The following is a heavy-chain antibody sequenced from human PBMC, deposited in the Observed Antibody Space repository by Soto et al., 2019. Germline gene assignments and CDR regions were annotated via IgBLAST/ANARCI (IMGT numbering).Heavy chain of an antibody. Sequence: GASVKVSFTASGGTFSSYAICWVRLAPGKGLEWMGRIIPIFGTANYAQKFQGRVTITADESTSTAYMELSSLRSEDTAVYYCARDPDSSGYYSSWFDPWGEGTLVTVSS. CDR1: GGTFSSYA. J-gene: IGHJ5*02. CDR3: ARDPDSSGYYSSWFDP. V-gene: IGHV1-69*13. D-gene: IGHD3-22*01. CDR2: IIPIFGTA.